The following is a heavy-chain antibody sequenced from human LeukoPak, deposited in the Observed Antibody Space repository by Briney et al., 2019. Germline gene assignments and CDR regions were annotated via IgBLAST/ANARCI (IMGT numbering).Heavy chain of an antibody. J-gene: IGHJ6*02. V-gene: IGHV3-48*03. CDR1: GFTFSSYE. CDR3: ARGGRGYGMDV. Sequence: PGGSVRLSCAASGFTFSSYEINWARQAPGKGLVWVSSISGSGSTENYSDSVTCRFPISRDNAKDSLFLQMNSLRGEDTAVYYCARGGRGYGMDVWGHWTPFAVSS. CDR2: ISGSGSTE.